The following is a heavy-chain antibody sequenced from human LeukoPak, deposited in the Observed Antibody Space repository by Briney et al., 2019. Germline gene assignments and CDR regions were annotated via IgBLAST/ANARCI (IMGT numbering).Heavy chain of an antibody. D-gene: IGHD6-19*01. CDR3: ARDQRYSSGWYSYYYGMDV. V-gene: IGHV1-2*04. J-gene: IGHJ6*02. Sequence: ASVKASCKASGYTFTGYYMHWVRQAPGQGLEWMGWINPNSGGTNYAQKFQGWVTMTRDTSISTAYMELCRLRSDDTAVYYCARDQRYSSGWYSYYYGMDVWGQGTTVTVSS. CDR1: GYTFTGYY. CDR2: INPNSGGT.